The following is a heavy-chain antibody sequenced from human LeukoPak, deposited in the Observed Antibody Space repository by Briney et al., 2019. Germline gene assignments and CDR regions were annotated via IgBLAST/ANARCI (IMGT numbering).Heavy chain of an antibody. J-gene: IGHJ4*02. CDR1: GYTFTTYY. Sequence: ASVKVSCKASGYTFTTYYMHWVRQAAGQGLEWMGWINPNSGGTNYAQKFQGRVTMTRDTSISTAYMELNRLISDDTAVYYCARDRGSYDYWGQGALVTVSS. CDR2: INPNSGGT. V-gene: IGHV1-2*02. CDR3: ARDRGSYDY. D-gene: IGHD1-26*01.